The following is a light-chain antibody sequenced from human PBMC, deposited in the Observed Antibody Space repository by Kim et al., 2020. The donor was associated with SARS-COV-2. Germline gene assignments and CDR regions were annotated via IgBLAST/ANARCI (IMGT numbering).Light chain of an antibody. CDR2: KAS. V-gene: IGKV1-5*03. CDR1: QSISKW. Sequence: SESIGDRVTITCRASQSISKWLAWYQQKLGKAPKRLIYKASTLESGVPSRFSGTGSRTEYTLTISSLQPDDFATYYCQQYNRYSTFGQGTKVDIK. J-gene: IGKJ1*01. CDR3: QQYNRYST.